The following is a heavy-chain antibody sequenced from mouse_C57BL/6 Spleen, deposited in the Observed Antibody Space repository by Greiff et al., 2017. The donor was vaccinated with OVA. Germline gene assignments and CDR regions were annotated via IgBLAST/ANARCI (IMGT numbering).Heavy chain of an antibody. CDR3: ARDGSSVEVFDY. CDR2: ISSGSSTI. CDR1: GFTFSDYG. J-gene: IGHJ2*01. Sequence: EVKLMESGGGLVKPGGSLKLSCAASGFTFSDYGMHWVRQAPEKGLEWVAYISSGSSTIYYADTVKGRFTISRDNAKNTLFLQMTSLRSEDTAMYYCARDGSSVEVFDYWGQGTTLTVSS. V-gene: IGHV5-17*01. D-gene: IGHD1-1*01.